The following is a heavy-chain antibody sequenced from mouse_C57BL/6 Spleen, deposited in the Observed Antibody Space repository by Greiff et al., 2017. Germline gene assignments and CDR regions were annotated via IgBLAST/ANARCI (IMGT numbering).Heavy chain of an antibody. CDR2: ISDGGSYT. CDR1: GFTFSSYA. J-gene: IGHJ3*01. Sequence: VQLKESGGGLVKPGGSLKLSCAASGFTFSSYAMSWVRQTPEKRLEWVATISDGGSYTYYPDNVKGRFTISRDNAKNNLYLQMSHLKSEDTAMYYCARAAYYGNYDGFAYWGQGTLVTVSA. V-gene: IGHV5-4*01. CDR3: ARAAYYGNYDGFAY. D-gene: IGHD2-1*01.